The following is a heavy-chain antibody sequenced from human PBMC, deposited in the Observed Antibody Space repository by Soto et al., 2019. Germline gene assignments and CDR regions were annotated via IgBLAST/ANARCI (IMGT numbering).Heavy chain of an antibody. CDR3: ARAQGEFWSGYYDFFDY. D-gene: IGHD3-3*01. V-gene: IGHV3-30-3*01. CDR1: GFTFSSYA. CDR2: ISYDGSNK. Sequence: QVQLVESGGGVVQPGRSLRLSCAASGFTFSSYAMHWVRQAPGKGLEWVAVISYDGSNKYYADSVKGRFTISRDNSTNALSLQMNRLRAEDPVLYYCARAQGEFWSGYYDFFDYWGQGTLVTVSS. J-gene: IGHJ4*02.